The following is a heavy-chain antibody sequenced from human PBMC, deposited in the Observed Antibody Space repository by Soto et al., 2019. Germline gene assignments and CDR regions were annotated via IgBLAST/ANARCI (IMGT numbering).Heavy chain of an antibody. Sequence: QVPLVESGGGVVQPGRSLRLSCAASGFTFTTFGMHWVRQAPGKGLEWVAVISNDGSNKYYADSVKGRFAISRDNSKNTLYLQMNSLRADDTAVYYCASHSSGWYEGNFDYWGQGTLVTVSS. V-gene: IGHV3-30*03. CDR3: ASHSSGWYEGNFDY. J-gene: IGHJ4*02. CDR2: ISNDGSNK. CDR1: GFTFTTFG. D-gene: IGHD6-19*01.